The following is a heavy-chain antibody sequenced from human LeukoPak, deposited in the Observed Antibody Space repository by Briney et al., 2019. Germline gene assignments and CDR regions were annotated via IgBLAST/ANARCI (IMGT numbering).Heavy chain of an antibody. CDR2: ISTTGSTI. D-gene: IGHD4-17*01. CDR3: ARADPYGDSTPDY. V-gene: IGHV3-48*03. Sequence: GGSLRLSCPASGFTFSGHKMNWARHTPGNWLEWLSYISTTGSTIYYADSVKGRFTISRDNAKNSLYLQMNSLRAEDTAIYFCARADPYGDSTPDYWGQGTPVIVSS. CDR1: GFTFSGHK. J-gene: IGHJ4*02.